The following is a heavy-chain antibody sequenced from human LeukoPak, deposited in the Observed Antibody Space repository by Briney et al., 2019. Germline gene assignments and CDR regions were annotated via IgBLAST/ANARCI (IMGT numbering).Heavy chain of an antibody. CDR2: ISSSSGDK. Sequence: GGSLRLSCAASGLTFSKNNMNWVRQAPGKGLEWVSYISSSSGDKYYADSVKGRFTISRDNAKNSLYLQMSSLRDEDTAVYYCARDRGFFLFDYWGQGTLVSVSS. CDR3: ARDRGFFLFDY. CDR1: GLTFSKNN. V-gene: IGHV3-21*05. J-gene: IGHJ4*02. D-gene: IGHD3-10*01.